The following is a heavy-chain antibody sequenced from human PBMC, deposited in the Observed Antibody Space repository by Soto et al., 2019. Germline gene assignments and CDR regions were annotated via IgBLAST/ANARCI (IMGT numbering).Heavy chain of an antibody. J-gene: IGHJ4*01. V-gene: IGHV3-48*03. Sequence: EVRLVESGGDLVKSGGSLRLSCVGSGFLFRNYEMNWVRQAPGTGLEWLAHISTTGGHVSESDSVKGRFTISRDNSKHTMYLQMNSLRTEDTGVYYCVSQPHWARPFESWGHGTLVNVSS. CDR3: VSQPHWARPFES. D-gene: IGHD7-27*01. CDR2: ISTTGGHV. CDR1: GFLFRNYE.